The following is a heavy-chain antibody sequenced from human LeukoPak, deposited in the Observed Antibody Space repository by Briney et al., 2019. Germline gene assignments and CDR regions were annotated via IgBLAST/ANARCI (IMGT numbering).Heavy chain of an antibody. Sequence: QPGGSLRLSCAASGFTVSSNYMSWVRQAPGKGLEWVSVIYSGGSTYYADSVKGRFTISRDNSKNTLYLQMNSLRAEDTAVYYCARDGGYDILTGYSPPAPLVYWGQGTLVTVSS. CDR1: GFTVSSNY. J-gene: IGHJ4*02. V-gene: IGHV3-66*01. D-gene: IGHD3-9*01. CDR2: IYSGGST. CDR3: ARDGGYDILTGYSPPAPLVY.